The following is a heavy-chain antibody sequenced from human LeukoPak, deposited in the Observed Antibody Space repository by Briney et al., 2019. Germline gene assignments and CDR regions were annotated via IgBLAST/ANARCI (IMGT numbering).Heavy chain of an antibody. J-gene: IGHJ4*02. V-gene: IGHV3-33*01. D-gene: IGHD3-16*01. CDR2: IWYDGSNK. CDR3: ARDISYAGCFDS. Sequence: GGSLRLSCAASGFTFSSYAMHWVRQAPGKGLEWVAVIWYDGSNKYYVDSVKGRFTISRDNPKNTLYLQMNSLRAEDTAVYYCARDISYAGCFDSWGQGTLVTVSS. CDR1: GFTFSSYA.